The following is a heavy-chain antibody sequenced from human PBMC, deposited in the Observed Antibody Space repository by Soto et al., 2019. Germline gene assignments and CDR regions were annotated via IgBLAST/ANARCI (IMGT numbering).Heavy chain of an antibody. CDR3: ARVAGTTKVFDY. J-gene: IGHJ4*02. V-gene: IGHV3-21*01. D-gene: IGHD1-1*01. Sequence: PGGSLRLSCAASGFTFSSYSMNWVRQAPGKGLEWVSSISSSSSYIYYADSVKGRFTISRDNAKNSLYLQMNSLIAEDTAVYYCARVAGTTKVFDYWGQGTLVTVSS. CDR1: GFTFSSYS. CDR2: ISSSSSYI.